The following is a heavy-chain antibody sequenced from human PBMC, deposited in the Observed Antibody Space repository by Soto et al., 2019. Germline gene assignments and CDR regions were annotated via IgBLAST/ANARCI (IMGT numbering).Heavy chain of an antibody. Sequence: QVQLVESGGGVVQPGMSLTLSCTASGFTFSSYGLHWVRQAPGKGLEWAAVIWFDGSTKYYADSVKGRFTISRDDSKNTLYLQMNRLTAEDTGVYYCARDGIHLWTADYYHYGMDVWGQGTTVTV. CDR2: IWFDGSTK. CDR1: GFTFSSYG. J-gene: IGHJ6*02. CDR3: ARDGIHLWTADYYHYGMDV. V-gene: IGHV3-33*01. D-gene: IGHD2-21*02.